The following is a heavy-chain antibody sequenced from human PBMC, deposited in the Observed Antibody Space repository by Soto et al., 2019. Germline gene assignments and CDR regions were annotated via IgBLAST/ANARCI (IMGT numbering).Heavy chain of an antibody. CDR3: ARLWFGESYYYYGMDV. V-gene: IGHV4-59*01. D-gene: IGHD3-10*01. J-gene: IGHJ6*02. Sequence: PSETLSLTCTVSGGSISSYYWSWIRQPPGKGLEWIGYIYYSGSTNYNPSLKSRVTISVDTSKNQFSLKMSSVTAADTAVYYCARLWFGESYYYYGMDVWGQGTTVT. CDR1: GGSISSYY. CDR2: IYYSGST.